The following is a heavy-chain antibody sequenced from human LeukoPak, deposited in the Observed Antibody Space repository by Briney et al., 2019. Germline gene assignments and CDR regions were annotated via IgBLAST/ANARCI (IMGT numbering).Heavy chain of an antibody. CDR2: ISGEGSDT. D-gene: IGHD6-6*01. Sequence: PGGSLRLSCTASGFTLRNYWMHWVRQVPGKGRVWVSRISGEGSDTNYADSVQGRFTISRDNAKNILYLQINSLRREDTAVYYCARYSSSSGGAAYYLDYWGHGTLVTVSS. J-gene: IGHJ4*01. V-gene: IGHV3-74*01. CDR1: GFTLRNYW. CDR3: ARYSSSSGGAAYYLDY.